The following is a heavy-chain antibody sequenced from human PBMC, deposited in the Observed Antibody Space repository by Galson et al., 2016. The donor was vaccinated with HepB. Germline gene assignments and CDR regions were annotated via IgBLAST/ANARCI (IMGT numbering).Heavy chain of an antibody. Sequence: SLRLSCAASGFPFSDYYMTWICQTPGKGLEWVTHMSSRGIYTKYADSVKGRFTISRDYTKNSLYLQMNSLRAEDTAVYYCARGGKSDEGDFYGMDVWGQGTTVTVSS. J-gene: IGHJ6*02. CDR2: MSSRGIYT. D-gene: IGHD3-16*01. CDR1: GFPFSDYY. CDR3: ARGGKSDEGDFYGMDV. V-gene: IGHV3-11*06.